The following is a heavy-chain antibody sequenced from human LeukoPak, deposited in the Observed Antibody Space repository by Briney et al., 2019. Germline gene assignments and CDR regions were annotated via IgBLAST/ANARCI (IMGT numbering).Heavy chain of an antibody. J-gene: IGHJ4*02. CDR2: ISGSGDRT. CDR3: AKAPGAYGSRAVDY. CDR1: GFTFSSYT. V-gene: IGHV3-23*01. Sequence: GGSLRLSCAASGFTFSSYTVSWVRQAPGKGLEWVSAISGSGDRTFYADSVKGRFTISRDNSKTTLYLQMNSLRVDDTAVYYCAKAPGAYGSRAVDYWGQGTLVTVSS. D-gene: IGHD6-13*01.